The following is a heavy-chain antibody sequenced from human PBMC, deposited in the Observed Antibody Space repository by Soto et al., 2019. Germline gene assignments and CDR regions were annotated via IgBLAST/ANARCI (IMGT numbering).Heavy chain of an antibody. V-gene: IGHV2-5*01. CDR1: GFSLTASGVA. CDR3: AQKVSLTIPHAFDF. CDR2: IYWNDDK. D-gene: IGHD2-2*01. J-gene: IGHJ3*01. Sequence: QITLKESGPTLVKPTQTLTLTCAFSGFSLTASGVAVGWIRQPPGKALEWLAFIYWNDDKRYNASMKTRLNVTRDTSTSQVVLTMTNMDPDDTATYNCAQKVSLTIPHAFDFWGRGTMVIVSS.